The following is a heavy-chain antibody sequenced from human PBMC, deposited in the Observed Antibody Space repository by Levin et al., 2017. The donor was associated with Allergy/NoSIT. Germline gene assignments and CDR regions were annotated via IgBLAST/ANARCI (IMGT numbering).Heavy chain of an antibody. V-gene: IGHV3-74*01. J-gene: IGHJ4*02. Sequence: ETLSLTCAASGFTFSSYWMHWVRQAPGKGLVWVSRINSDGSSTSYADSVKGRFTISRDNAKNTLYLQMNSLRAEDTAVYYCAKAVAGSFDYWGQGTLVTVSS. CDR1: GFTFSSYW. CDR3: AKAVAGSFDY. D-gene: IGHD6-19*01. CDR2: INSDGSST.